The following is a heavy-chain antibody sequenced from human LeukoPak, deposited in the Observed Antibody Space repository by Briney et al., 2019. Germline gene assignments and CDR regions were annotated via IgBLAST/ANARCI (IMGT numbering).Heavy chain of an antibody. D-gene: IGHD3-16*01. J-gene: IGHJ4*02. CDR2: LRGNGDA. Sequence: PGGSLTLSCVASGFTFSSYAMSWVRETPARGLEWVSSLRGNGDAFYADSVKGRVTLSRDESRNTVYLQLNKLRVEDTAIYYCAKASWVSTADAVLWGQGTVVTVSS. V-gene: IGHV3-23*01. CDR1: GFTFSSYA. CDR3: AKASWVSTADAVL.